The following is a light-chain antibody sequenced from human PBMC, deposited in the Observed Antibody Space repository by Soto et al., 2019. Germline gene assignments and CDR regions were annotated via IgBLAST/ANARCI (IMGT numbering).Light chain of an antibody. CDR2: LGS. Sequence: DIVMTQSPLSLPVTPGEPASISCRSSQSLLHSNGYNYLDWYLQKPGQSPQLLIYLGSNRASGVPDRFSGRGSGTDFTLKISRVEAEDVGVYYCMRALQTPYTFGQRTKLEIK. V-gene: IGKV2-28*01. J-gene: IGKJ2*01. CDR1: QSLLHSNGYNY. CDR3: MRALQTPYT.